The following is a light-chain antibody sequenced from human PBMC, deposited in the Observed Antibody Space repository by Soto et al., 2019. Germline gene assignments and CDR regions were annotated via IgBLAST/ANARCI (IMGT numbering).Light chain of an antibody. CDR2: GTS. J-gene: IGKJ5*01. CDR3: QQYGISIT. CDR1: QSVSSY. V-gene: IGKV3-20*01. Sequence: EIVLTQSPATLSLSPGERATLSCRASQSVSSYLAWYQHKPGQAPRLLIYGTSSRATGTPDRFSGSGSGTDFTLTISRLEPEDFAVYYCQQYGISITFGQGTRLEIK.